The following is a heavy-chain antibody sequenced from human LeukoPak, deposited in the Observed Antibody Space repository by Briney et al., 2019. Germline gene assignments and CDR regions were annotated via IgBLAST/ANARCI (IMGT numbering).Heavy chain of an antibody. CDR3: AKEGTTRTP. Sequence: GRSLRLSCAASGFTFSSYGMHWVRQAPGKGLEWVAVISYDGSNKYYADSVKGRFTISRDNSKNTLYLQMNSLRAEDTAVCHCAKEGTTRTPWGQGTTVTVSS. CDR1: GFTFSSYG. V-gene: IGHV3-30*18. D-gene: IGHD1-14*01. CDR2: ISYDGSNK. J-gene: IGHJ6*02.